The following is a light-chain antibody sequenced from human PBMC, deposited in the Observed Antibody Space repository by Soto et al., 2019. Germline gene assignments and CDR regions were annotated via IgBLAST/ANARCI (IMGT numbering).Light chain of an antibody. CDR1: QTISSW. V-gene: IGKV1-39*01. Sequence: DIHMTQSPSTLSGSVGYRFTITCRASQTISSWLAWYQQKPGKAPKLLIYAASTLQSGVPSRFSGSGSGTDFTLTISCLQSEDFATYYCQQSYSTPRTCGPGTKVDIK. CDR2: AAS. CDR3: QQSYSTPRT. J-gene: IGKJ3*01.